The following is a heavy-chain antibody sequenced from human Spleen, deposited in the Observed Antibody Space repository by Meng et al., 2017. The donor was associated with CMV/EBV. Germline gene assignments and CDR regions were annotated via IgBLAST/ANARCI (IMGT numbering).Heavy chain of an antibody. CDR3: AKGAGPSDSGRY. J-gene: IGHJ4*02. D-gene: IGHD4-17*01. V-gene: IGHV3-23*01. Sequence: GESLKISCAASGFTFSSYWMSWVRQAPGKGLEWVAVMSGSGGSTYYADSVKGRFTISRDNSKNTLYLQMNSLRAEDTSVYYCAKGAGPSDSGRYWGQGTLVTVSS. CDR2: MSGSGGST. CDR1: GFTFSSYW.